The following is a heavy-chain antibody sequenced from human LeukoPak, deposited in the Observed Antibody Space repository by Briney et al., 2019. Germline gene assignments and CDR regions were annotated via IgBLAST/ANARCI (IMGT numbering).Heavy chain of an antibody. CDR3: ARGGYYYDPPV. J-gene: IGHJ3*01. V-gene: IGHV4-59*06. D-gene: IGHD3-22*01. CDR1: GGSISSYY. CDR2: IYYSGST. Sequence: SETLSLTCTVSGGSISSYYWSWIRQPPGKGLEWIGYIYYSGSTYYNPSLKSRVTISVDTSKNQFSLKLSSVTAADTAVYYCARGGYYYDPPVWGQGTMVTVSS.